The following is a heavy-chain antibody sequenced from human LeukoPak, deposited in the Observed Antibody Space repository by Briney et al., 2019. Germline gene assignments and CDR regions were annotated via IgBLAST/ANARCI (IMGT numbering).Heavy chain of an antibody. Sequence: ASVKVSCKVSGYTLTELCMYWVRHAPGKGLEWMGGLDPEDGETIYAQRFQGRVTMTEDTSTDTAYMELSSLRSEDTAVYYCATLLKVDFRSGYNPNFHYWGQGTLVAVSS. V-gene: IGHV1-24*01. J-gene: IGHJ4*02. CDR3: ATLLKVDFRSGYNPNFHY. D-gene: IGHD3-3*01. CDR2: LDPEDGET. CDR1: GYTLTELC.